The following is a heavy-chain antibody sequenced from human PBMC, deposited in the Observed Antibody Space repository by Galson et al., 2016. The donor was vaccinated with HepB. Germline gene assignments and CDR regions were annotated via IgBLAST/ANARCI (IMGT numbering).Heavy chain of an antibody. J-gene: IGHJ4*02. Sequence: SLRLSCAASGFTFSDSTVHWVRQASGKGLEGVGRIRNKANSYAAAYAASVKGRFTISRDDSKNTAYLQMNSLKTEDTAVYFCTRHLLYGGTSFDYWGQGTLVTVSS. CDR3: TRHLLYGGTSFDY. D-gene: IGHD4-23*01. V-gene: IGHV3-73*01. CDR1: GFTFSDST. CDR2: IRNKANSYAA.